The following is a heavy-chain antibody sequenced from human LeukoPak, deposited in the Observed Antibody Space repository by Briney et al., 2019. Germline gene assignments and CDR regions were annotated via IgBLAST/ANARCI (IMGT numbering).Heavy chain of an antibody. CDR3: ARGGSRYFDWFPPWFDP. CDR2: IYHSGST. V-gene: IGHV4-4*02. J-gene: IGHJ5*02. D-gene: IGHD3-9*01. CDR1: GGSISSSNW. Sequence: SETLSLTCAVSGGSISSSNWWSWVRQPPGKGLEWIGEIYHSGSTNYNPSLKSRVTISVDKSKNQFSLKLSSVTAADTAVYYCARGGSRYFDWFPPWFDPWGQGTLVTVSS.